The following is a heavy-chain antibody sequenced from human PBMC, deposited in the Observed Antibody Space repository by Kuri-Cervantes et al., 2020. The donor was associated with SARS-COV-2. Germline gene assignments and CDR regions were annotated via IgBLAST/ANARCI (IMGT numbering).Heavy chain of an antibody. J-gene: IGHJ6*03. CDR2: IKQDGSEK. Sequence: GESLKISCAASGFTFSSYWMSWVRQAPGKGLEWVANIKQDGSEKYYVDSVKGRFTISRDNAKNSLYLQMNSLRAEDTAVYYFAREGGSGSYYDHYYYSYYMDVWGKGTTVTVSS. CDR1: GFTFSSYW. V-gene: IGHV3-7*01. D-gene: IGHD3-10*01. CDR3: AREGGSGSYYDHYYYSYYMDV.